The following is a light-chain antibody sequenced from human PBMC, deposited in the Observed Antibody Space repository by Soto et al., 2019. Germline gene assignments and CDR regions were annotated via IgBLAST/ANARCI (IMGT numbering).Light chain of an antibody. CDR1: QRISSW. J-gene: IGKJ1*01. CDR2: KAS. V-gene: IGKV1-5*03. Sequence: DIPMTQSPSTLSASVVDIVTITCRANQRISSWLAWYQLKPGKAPKLLIYKASNLESGVPPRFSGSGSGTEFTLTISSLQHEDFATYYCQQYVNYPWTFGPGTTGDIK. CDR3: QQYVNYPWT.